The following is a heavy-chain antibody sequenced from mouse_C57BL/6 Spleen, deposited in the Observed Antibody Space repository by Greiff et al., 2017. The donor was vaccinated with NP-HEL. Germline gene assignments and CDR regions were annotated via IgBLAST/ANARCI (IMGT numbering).Heavy chain of an antibody. J-gene: IGHJ1*03. CDR3: ASYLFVTTVVATEWYLDV. Sequence: VQLQQSGAELAKPGASVKLSCKASGYTFTSYWMHWVKQRPGQGLEWIGYINPRSGYTKYNQKFKDKATLTADKSSSTAYMQLSSLTYADSAVYLCASYLFVTTVVATEWYLDVGGKGTPVTVSS. V-gene: IGHV1-7*01. D-gene: IGHD1-1*01. CDR2: INPRSGYT. CDR1: GYTFTSYW.